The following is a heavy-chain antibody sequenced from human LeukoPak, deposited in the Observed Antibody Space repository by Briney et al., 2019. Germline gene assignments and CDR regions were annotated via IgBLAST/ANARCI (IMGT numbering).Heavy chain of an antibody. Sequence: PGGSLRLSCAASGFTFSSYGMHWVRQAPGKGLEWVAVIWYDGSNEYYADSVKGRFTISRDNSKNTLYLQMNSLRAEDTAVYYCARDENYYDSSGCQYWGQGTLVTVSS. V-gene: IGHV3-33*01. CDR1: GFTFSSYG. CDR2: IWYDGSNE. D-gene: IGHD3-22*01. CDR3: ARDENYYDSSGCQY. J-gene: IGHJ4*02.